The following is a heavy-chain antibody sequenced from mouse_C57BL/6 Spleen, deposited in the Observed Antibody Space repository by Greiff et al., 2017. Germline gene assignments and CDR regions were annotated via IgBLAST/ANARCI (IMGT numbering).Heavy chain of an antibody. CDR3: TREGGLRRDYWYFDV. CDR2: ISSGGDYI. J-gene: IGHJ1*03. CDR1: GFTFSSYA. D-gene: IGHD2-2*01. V-gene: IGHV5-9-1*02. Sequence: EVQLVESGEGLVKPGGSLKLSCAASGFTFSSYAMSWVRQTPEKRLEWVAYISSGGDYIYYADTVKGRFTISRDNARNTLYLQMSSLKSEDTAMYYCTREGGLRRDYWYFDVWGTGTTVTVSS.